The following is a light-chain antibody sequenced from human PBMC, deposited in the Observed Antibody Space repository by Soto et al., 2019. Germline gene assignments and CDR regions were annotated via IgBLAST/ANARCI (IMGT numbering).Light chain of an antibody. Sequence: IVLTQSPGTLSLSPGERATLSCRASQSVSTRHLAWYQQKPGQPPRLLMYGAFIRATGIPDRISGSGSGTAFILTNSRLEPEDFAVYYCQQYGSSPWTFGQGTTVEIK. V-gene: IGKV3-20*01. J-gene: IGKJ1*01. CDR2: GAF. CDR1: QSVSTRH. CDR3: QQYGSSPWT.